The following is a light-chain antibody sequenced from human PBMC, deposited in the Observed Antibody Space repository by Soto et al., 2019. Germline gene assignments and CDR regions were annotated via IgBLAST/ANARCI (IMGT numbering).Light chain of an antibody. Sequence: VIWMTQSPSLLSASTGDRVTISCRISQGITSYLAWYQQKPGKAPELLIYAASTLQSGVPSRFSGSGSGTDFTLTISCLQSEDFGTYYCQQYYSFPYTFGQGTKLEIK. CDR2: AAS. J-gene: IGKJ2*01. V-gene: IGKV1D-8*01. CDR1: QGITSY. CDR3: QQYYSFPYT.